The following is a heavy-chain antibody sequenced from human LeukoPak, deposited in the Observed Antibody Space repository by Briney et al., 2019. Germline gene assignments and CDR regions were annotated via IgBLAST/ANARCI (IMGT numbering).Heavy chain of an antibody. CDR3: ARRSNRYSYGSNFDY. Sequence: PGGSLRLSCAACGFTFGDYGMTWVRQAPGKGLELVAGINWNGGSIAYADSVKGRFTVSRDNAKNSLYLQMNSLRAEDTAFYHCARRSNRYSYGSNFDYWGQGTLVTVSS. V-gene: IGHV3-20*01. D-gene: IGHD5-18*01. CDR1: GFTFGDYG. CDR2: INWNGGSI. J-gene: IGHJ4*02.